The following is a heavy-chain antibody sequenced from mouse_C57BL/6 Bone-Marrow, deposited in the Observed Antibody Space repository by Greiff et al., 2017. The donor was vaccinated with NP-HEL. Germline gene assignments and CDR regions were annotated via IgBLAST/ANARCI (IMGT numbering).Heavy chain of an antibody. CDR3: AREGPTVVATGYFDY. Sequence: DVKLVESGGGLVKPGGSLKLSCAASGFTFSSYAMSWVRQTPEKRLEWVATISDGGSYTYYPDNVKGRFTISRDNAKNNLYLQMSHLKSEDTAMYYCAREGPTVVATGYFDYWGQGTTLTVSS. CDR2: ISDGGSYT. CDR1: GFTFSSYA. J-gene: IGHJ2*01. D-gene: IGHD1-1*01. V-gene: IGHV5-4*01.